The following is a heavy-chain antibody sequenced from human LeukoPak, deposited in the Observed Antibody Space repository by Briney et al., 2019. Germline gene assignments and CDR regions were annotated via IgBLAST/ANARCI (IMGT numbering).Heavy chain of an antibody. CDR2: ISGSGTST. D-gene: IGHD6-13*01. CDR1: RFTFSSYA. Sequence: PGGSLRLSCAASRFTFSSYAMSWVRQAPGKGLEWVSVISGSGTSTYYADSVKGRFTISRDNSKNTLYLQMNSLRAEDTAVYYCAKSFGPVIAAAGTGADWGQGTLVTVSS. V-gene: IGHV3-23*01. CDR3: AKSFGPVIAAAGTGAD. J-gene: IGHJ4*02.